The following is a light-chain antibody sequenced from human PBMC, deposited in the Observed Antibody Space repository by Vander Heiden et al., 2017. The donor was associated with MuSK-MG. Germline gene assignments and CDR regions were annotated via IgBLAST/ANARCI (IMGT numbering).Light chain of an antibody. V-gene: IGKV1-6*01. Sequence: AIQMTQSPSSLSASVGDRVTITCRASQGIKNDLGWYQQRPGKAPNLLIYAASSLQSGVPSRFSGSGSGTDFTLTISSLQPEDFATYYCPQDDNSPITFGGGTKVEIK. J-gene: IGKJ4*01. CDR1: QGIKND. CDR3: PQDDNSPIT. CDR2: AAS.